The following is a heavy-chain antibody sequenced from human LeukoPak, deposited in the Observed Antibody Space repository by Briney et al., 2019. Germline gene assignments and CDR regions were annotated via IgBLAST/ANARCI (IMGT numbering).Heavy chain of an antibody. Sequence: PGGSLRLSCEASGFSFTNTWMSWVRQAPGKGLEWVGRIKSKTDGGTTDYAAPVKGRFTISRDDSKNTLYLQMNSLKTEDTAVYYCTRQRRYNWNDRGAFDIWGQGTMVTVSS. CDR3: TRQRRYNWNDRGAFDI. V-gene: IGHV3-15*01. CDR1: GFSFTNTW. J-gene: IGHJ3*02. CDR2: IKSKTDGGTT. D-gene: IGHD1-20*01.